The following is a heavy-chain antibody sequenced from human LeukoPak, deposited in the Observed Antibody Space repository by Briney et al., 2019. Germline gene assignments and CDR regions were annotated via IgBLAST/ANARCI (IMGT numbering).Heavy chain of an antibody. V-gene: IGHV4-59*01. CDR3: ARGYSSSWYIEYYFDY. Sequence: SETLSLTCTVSGGSISSYYWSWIRQPPGKGLEWIGYIYYSGSTNYNPSLKSRVTISVDTSKNQFSLKLSSVTAADTAVYYCARGYSSSWYIEYYFDYWGQGTLVTVSS. J-gene: IGHJ4*02. CDR2: IYYSGST. D-gene: IGHD6-13*01. CDR1: GGSISSYY.